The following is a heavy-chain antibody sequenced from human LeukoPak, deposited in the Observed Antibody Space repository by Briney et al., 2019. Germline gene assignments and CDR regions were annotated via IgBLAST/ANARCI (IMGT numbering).Heavy chain of an antibody. CDR2: ITSSSDI. J-gene: IGHJ3*02. D-gene: IGHD1-7*01. Sequence: GGSLRLSCAASRFTFSSYSMNWVRQAPGKGLEWVSFITSSSDIYYADSVKGRFTISRDNDKNSLYLQMNSLRAEDTAVYYCARDQNWNYAGAFEIWGQGTMVTVSS. V-gene: IGHV3-21*01. CDR3: ARDQNWNYAGAFEI. CDR1: RFTFSSYS.